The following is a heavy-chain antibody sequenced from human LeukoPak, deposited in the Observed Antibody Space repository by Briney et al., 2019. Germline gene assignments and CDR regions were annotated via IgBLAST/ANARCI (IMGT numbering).Heavy chain of an antibody. D-gene: IGHD7-27*01. CDR1: GYSISSGYY. CDR3: AREPWGGPPIDY. Sequence: SETLSLTCTVSGYSISSGYYWGWIRQPPGKGLEWIGSIYHSGSTYYNPSLKSRVTISVDTSKNQFSLKLSSVTAADTAVYYCAREPWGGPPIDYWGQGTLVTVSS. CDR2: IYHSGST. J-gene: IGHJ4*02. V-gene: IGHV4-38-2*02.